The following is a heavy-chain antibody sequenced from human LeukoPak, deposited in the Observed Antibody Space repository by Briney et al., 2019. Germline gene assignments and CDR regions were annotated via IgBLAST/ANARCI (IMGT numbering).Heavy chain of an antibody. CDR3: ARGRITIFGRATGYYYGMDV. V-gene: IGHV1-8*01. J-gene: IGHJ6*02. Sequence: ASVKVSCKASGYTFTSYEINWVRQATGQGLEWMGWMNPNRGNTGYAQKFQGRVTMTRNTSISTAYMELSSLRSEDTAVYYCARGRITIFGRATGYYYGMDVWGQGTTVTVSS. CDR2: MNPNRGNT. D-gene: IGHD3-3*01. CDR1: GYTFTSYE.